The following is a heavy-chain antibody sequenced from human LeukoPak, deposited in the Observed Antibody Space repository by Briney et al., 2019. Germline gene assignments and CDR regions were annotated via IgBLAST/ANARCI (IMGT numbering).Heavy chain of an antibody. CDR2: ISYDGSNK. J-gene: IGHJ4*02. D-gene: IGHD6-13*01. V-gene: IGHV3-30*04. Sequence: GGSLRLSCAASGFTFSSYAMHWVRQAPGKGLEWVAVISYDGSNKYYADSVKGRFTISRDNSKNTLYLQMNSLRAEDTAVYYCAREAINLPEYSSSWYGYWGQGTLVTVSS. CDR1: GFTFSSYA. CDR3: AREAINLPEYSSSWYGY.